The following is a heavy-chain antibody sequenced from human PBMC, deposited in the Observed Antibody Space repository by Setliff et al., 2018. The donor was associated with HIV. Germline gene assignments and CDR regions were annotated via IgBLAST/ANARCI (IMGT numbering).Heavy chain of an antibody. CDR3: ARNPHYFDRSGYYSWFYFDF. V-gene: IGHV4-61*10. CDR1: GVSVRGDPYY. CDR2: IYETGGT. Sequence: SETLSLTCTVSGVSVRGDPYYWSWIRKSAGKGLEWIGRIYETGGTNYNPSLKSRVTISLATSTNQFSLRLTSVTAADTAVYYCARNPHYFDRSGYYSWFYFDFWGQGTLVTVSS. J-gene: IGHJ4*02. D-gene: IGHD3-22*01.